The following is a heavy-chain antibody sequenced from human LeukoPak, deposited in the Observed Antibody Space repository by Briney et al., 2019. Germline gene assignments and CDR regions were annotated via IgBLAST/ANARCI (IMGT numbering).Heavy chain of an antibody. CDR1: GYTFTSYG. Sequence: ASVKVSCKASGYTFTSYGISWVRQAPGQGLEWMGWISAYNGNTNYAQKLQGRVTMTTDTSTSTAYMELRSLRSDDTAVYYCAREGYYDSSGSPSDFDYWGQGTLVTVSS. J-gene: IGHJ4*02. CDR3: AREGYYDSSGSPSDFDY. CDR2: ISAYNGNT. D-gene: IGHD3-22*01. V-gene: IGHV1-18*01.